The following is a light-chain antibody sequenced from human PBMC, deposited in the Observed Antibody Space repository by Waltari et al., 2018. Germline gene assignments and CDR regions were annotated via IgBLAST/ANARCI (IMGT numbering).Light chain of an antibody. Sequence: ELVLTQSPDFQSVTPEAKVTITCRTSQSIGSRLHWYQQKPNQSPKLLIKYASQSISGVPSRFSGSGSGTDFTLTINSLEAEDAAVYYCHQIASLPRTFGPGTKVEIK. CDR2: YAS. V-gene: IGKV6D-21*02. CDR1: QSIGSR. J-gene: IGKJ1*01. CDR3: HQIASLPRT.